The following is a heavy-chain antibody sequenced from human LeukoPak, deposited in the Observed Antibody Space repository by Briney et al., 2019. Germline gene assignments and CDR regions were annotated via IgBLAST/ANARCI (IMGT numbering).Heavy chain of an antibody. D-gene: IGHD6-13*01. CDR1: GYTFTSYY. Sequence: ATVKVSCKASGYTFTSYYMHWVRQAPGQGLEWMGIINPTTGDTTYAQKFQGRLTMTRDMSTSTVYMELSSLTSEDTAVFYCARYGFSTVWQGGWHAFDIWGQGTVVTVSS. CDR2: INPTTGDT. CDR3: ARYGFSTVWQGGWHAFDI. J-gene: IGHJ3*02. V-gene: IGHV1-46*01.